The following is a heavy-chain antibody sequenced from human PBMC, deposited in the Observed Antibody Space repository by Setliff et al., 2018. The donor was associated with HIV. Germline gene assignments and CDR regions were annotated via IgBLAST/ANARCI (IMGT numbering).Heavy chain of an antibody. CDR1: GYSPGNYG. Sequence: ASVKVSCKASGYSPGNYGIAWVRQARGQGLEWLGWISVNTGDVFYAQTFQGRVTITTDESTTTVFMELTGLRSEDTAVYYCAREGLLVTTVGGAYWYHGMDVWGQGTTVTVSS. CDR2: ISVNTGDV. V-gene: IGHV1-18*01. D-gene: IGHD4-4*01. CDR3: AREGLLVTTVGGAYWYHGMDV. J-gene: IGHJ6*02.